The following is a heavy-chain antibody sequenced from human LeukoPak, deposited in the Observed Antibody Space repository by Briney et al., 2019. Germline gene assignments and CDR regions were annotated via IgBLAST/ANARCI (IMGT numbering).Heavy chain of an antibody. D-gene: IGHD2-2*01. Sequence: ASVKVSCKASGYTFTRNAMHWVRQAPGQSLEWMGWINTGNGNTKYSQKFQDRVTITRDTSANTAYMELSSLRSEDTAVYYCARGYCNSTSCYYFDFWGQGTLVTVSS. J-gene: IGHJ4*02. CDR2: INTGNGNT. CDR3: ARGYCNSTSCYYFDF. V-gene: IGHV1-3*04. CDR1: GYTFTRNA.